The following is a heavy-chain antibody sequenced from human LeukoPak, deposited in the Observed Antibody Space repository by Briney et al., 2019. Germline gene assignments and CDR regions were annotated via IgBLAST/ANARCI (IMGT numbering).Heavy chain of an antibody. CDR3: AALKPGSLYWYFDF. D-gene: IGHD1-1*01. CDR2: VLDSVRT. Sequence: SETLSLTCTVSGGSITSHYWSWIRQPPGKGLEWIAYVLDSVRTKDNPSLQSRLTLSADTSKNQFSLRLSSVTAADTAVYYCAALKPGSLYWYFDFWGQGIKVTVSS. J-gene: IGHJ4*01. CDR1: GGSITSHY. V-gene: IGHV4-59*11.